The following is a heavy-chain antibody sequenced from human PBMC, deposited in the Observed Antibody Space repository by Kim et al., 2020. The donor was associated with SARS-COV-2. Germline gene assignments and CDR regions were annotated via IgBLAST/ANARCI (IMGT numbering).Heavy chain of an antibody. J-gene: IGHJ6*02. V-gene: IGHV4-34*01. CDR2: INHSGST. D-gene: IGHD6-19*01. CDR1: GGSFSGYY. CDR3: ARVRRWLGGYYYYGMDV. Sequence: SETLSLTCAVYGGSFSGYYWSWIRQPPGKGLEWIGEINHSGSTNYNPSLKSRVTISVDTSKNQFSLKLSSVTAADTAVYYCARVRRWLGGYYYYGMDVWGQGTTVTVSS.